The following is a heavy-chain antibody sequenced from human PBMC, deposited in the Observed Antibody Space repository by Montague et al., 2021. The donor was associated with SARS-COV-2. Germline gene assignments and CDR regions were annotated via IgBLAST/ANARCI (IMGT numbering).Heavy chain of an antibody. J-gene: IGHJ6*03. D-gene: IGHD1-26*01. CDR2: ISSSGSTI. V-gene: IGHV3-48*03. CDR1: GFTFSSYE. CDR3: ARSYYYYYYYMDV. Sequence: SLRLSCAASGFTFSSYEMNWVRQAPGKGLEWVSYISSSGSTIYYADSVKGRSTISRDNAKNSLYLQMNSLRAEDTAVYYCARSYYYYYYYMDVWGKGTTVIVSS.